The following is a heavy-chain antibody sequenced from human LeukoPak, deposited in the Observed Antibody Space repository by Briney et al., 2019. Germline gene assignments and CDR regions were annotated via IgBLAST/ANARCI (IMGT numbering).Heavy chain of an antibody. CDR3: ASWQELGSLDY. V-gene: IGHV1-18*01. CDR2: ISAYNGNT. J-gene: IGHJ4*02. CDR1: GYTFTSYG. D-gene: IGHD6-13*01. Sequence: GASVKVSCKASGYTFTSYGISWARQAPGQGLEWMGWISAYNGNTNYAQKLQGRVTMTTDTSTSTAYMELRSLRSDDTAVYYCASWQELGSLDYWGQGTLVTVSS.